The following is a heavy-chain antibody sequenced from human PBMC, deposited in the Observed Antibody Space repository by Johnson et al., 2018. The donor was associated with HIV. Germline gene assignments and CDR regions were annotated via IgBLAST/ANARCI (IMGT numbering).Heavy chain of an antibody. Sequence: VQLVESGGGLVQPGGSLRLSCAASGFTFSDYELNWVRQAPGKGLEWVSVLFSGGPTYYADPVRGRFTISRDTSTNTLFLQLNRLRSEDTAVFYCARACRDGYTCDVYDVWGQGTMVTVSS. D-gene: IGHD5-24*01. CDR1: GFTFSDYE. V-gene: IGHV3-66*01. CDR2: LFSGGPT. CDR3: ARACRDGYTCDVYDV. J-gene: IGHJ3*01.